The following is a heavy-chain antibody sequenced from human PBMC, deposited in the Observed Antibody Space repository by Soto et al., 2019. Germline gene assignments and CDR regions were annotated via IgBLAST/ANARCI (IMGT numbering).Heavy chain of an antibody. CDR1: GFTFSSYG. V-gene: IGHV3-30*18. D-gene: IGHD2-2*01. J-gene: IGHJ4*02. CDR2: ISYDGSNK. CDR3: AKVFTIVVVPAATQRESYFDY. Sequence: QVQLVESGGGVVQPGRSLRLSCAASGFTFSSYGMHWVRQAPGKGLEWVAVISYDGSNKYYADSVKGRFTISRDNSKNTLYLQMNSLRAEDTAVYYCAKVFTIVVVPAATQRESYFDYWGQGTLVTVSS.